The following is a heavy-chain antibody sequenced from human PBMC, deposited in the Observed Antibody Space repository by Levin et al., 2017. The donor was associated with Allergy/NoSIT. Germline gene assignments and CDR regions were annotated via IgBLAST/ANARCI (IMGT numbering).Heavy chain of an antibody. CDR2: ISAYNGNT. CDR1: GYTFTSYG. CDR3: ARKPQDTAVDY. V-gene: IGHV1-18*01. Sequence: ASVKVSCKASGYTFTSYGISWVRQAPGQGLEWMGWISAYNGNTNYAQKLQGRVTMTTDTSTSTVHMELRSLRSDDTAVYYCARKPQDTAVDYWGQGTLVTVSS. J-gene: IGHJ4*02. D-gene: IGHD5-18*01.